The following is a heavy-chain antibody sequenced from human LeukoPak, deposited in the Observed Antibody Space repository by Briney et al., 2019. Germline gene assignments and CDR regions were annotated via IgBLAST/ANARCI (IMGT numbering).Heavy chain of an antibody. CDR2: ISGSGGST. Sequence: GGSLRLSCAASGFTFSSYAMSWVRQAPGKGLEWVSAISGSGGSTYYADSVKGRFTISRDNSKNTLYLQMNSLRAEDTAVYYCAKDRIQLWLNMMGYYGSGTRVFFTPADYWGQGTLVTVSS. V-gene: IGHV3-23*01. D-gene: IGHD3-10*01. J-gene: IGHJ4*02. CDR1: GFTFSSYA. CDR3: AKDRIQLWLNMMGYYGSGTRVFFTPADY.